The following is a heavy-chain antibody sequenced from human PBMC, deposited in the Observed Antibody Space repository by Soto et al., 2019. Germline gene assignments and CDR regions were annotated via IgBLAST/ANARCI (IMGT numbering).Heavy chain of an antibody. CDR3: ALYYYGSGNWFDP. J-gene: IGHJ5*02. V-gene: IGHV1-24*01. Sequence: ASVKVSCKVSGYTRTELSMHWVRQAPGKGLEWMGGFDPEDGETIYAQKFQGRVTMTEDTSTDTAYMELSSLRSEDTAVYYCALYYYGSGNWFDPWGQGTLVTVS. D-gene: IGHD3-10*01. CDR1: GYTRTELS. CDR2: FDPEDGET.